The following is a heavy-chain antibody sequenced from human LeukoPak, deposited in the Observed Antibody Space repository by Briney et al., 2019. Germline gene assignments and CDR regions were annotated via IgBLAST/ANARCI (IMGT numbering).Heavy chain of an antibody. V-gene: IGHV3-21*04. CDR2: ISSSSSYI. J-gene: IGHJ4*02. Sequence: GGSLRLSCAASGFTFSSYSMNWVRQAPGKGLEWVSSISSSSSYIYYADSVKGRFTISRDNAKNSLYLQMNSLRAEDTALYYCARSDYGDRYFDYWGRGTLVTVSS. D-gene: IGHD4-17*01. CDR3: ARSDYGDRYFDY. CDR1: GFTFSSYS.